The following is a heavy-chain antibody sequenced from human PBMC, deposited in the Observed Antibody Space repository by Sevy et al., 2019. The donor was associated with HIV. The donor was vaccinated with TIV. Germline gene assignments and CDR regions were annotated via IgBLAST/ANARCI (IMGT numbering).Heavy chain of an antibody. CDR1: GGSFSGYY. CDR3: ARGCTYDYIWGSFTYYFDY. CDR2: INHSGST. Sequence: SETLSLTCAVYGGSFSGYYWSWIRQPPGKGLEWIGEINHSGSTNYNPSLKSRVTISVDTSKNQFSLKLSSVTATDTAVYYCARGCTYDYIWGSFTYYFDYWGQGTLVTVSS. V-gene: IGHV4-34*01. D-gene: IGHD3-16*01. J-gene: IGHJ4*02.